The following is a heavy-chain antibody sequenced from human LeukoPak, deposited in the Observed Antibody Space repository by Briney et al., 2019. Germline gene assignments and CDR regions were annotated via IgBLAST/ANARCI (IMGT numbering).Heavy chain of an antibody. J-gene: IGHJ4*02. Sequence: GGSLRLSCAASGFTFDDYAMHWVRQAPGKGLEWVSGISWNSGSIGYADSVKGRFTISRDNSKNTLYLQMNSLRAEDTAVYYCARGSGNYYNRLDYWGQGTLVTVSS. V-gene: IGHV3-9*01. CDR2: ISWNSGSI. CDR3: ARGSGNYYNRLDY. D-gene: IGHD1-26*01. CDR1: GFTFDDYA.